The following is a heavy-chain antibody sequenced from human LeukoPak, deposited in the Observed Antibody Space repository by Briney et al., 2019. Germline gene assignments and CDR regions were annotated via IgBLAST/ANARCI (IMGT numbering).Heavy chain of an antibody. CDR2: LRGGGDGT. CDR3: AKIPDYYASGNFDY. Sequence: SGGSLRLSCAASGFTFSNYAMSWVRQAPGKGLEWVAALRGGGDGTYYADSVKGRFTISRDNSKNTLYLQMNSLRAEDTAVYYCAKIPDYYASGNFDYWGQGTLVTVSS. D-gene: IGHD3-10*01. CDR1: GFTFSNYA. V-gene: IGHV3-23*01. J-gene: IGHJ4*02.